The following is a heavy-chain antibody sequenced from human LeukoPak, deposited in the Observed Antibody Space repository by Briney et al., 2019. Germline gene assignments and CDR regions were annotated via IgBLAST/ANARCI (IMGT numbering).Heavy chain of an antibody. CDR2: LSYDGTHK. CDR3: ARGAGGYSYGYPDS. J-gene: IGHJ4*02. CDR1: KFTFSSYS. V-gene: IGHV3-30*04. D-gene: IGHD5-18*01. Sequence: PGGSLRLSCTASKFTFSSYSMHWVRQAPGKGLEWVAVLSYDGTHKYYTDSVKGRFTISRDNSKNTLYLQMNGLRPEDTAVYFCARGAGGYSYGYPDSWGQGTLVTVSS.